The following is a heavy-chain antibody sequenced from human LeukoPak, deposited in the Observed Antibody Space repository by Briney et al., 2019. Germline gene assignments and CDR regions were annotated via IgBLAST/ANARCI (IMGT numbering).Heavy chain of an antibody. D-gene: IGHD3-3*01. CDR2: ISAYNGNT. Sequence: GSSVKVSCKASGGTFSSYAISWVRQAPGQGLEWMGWISAYNGNTNYAQKLQGRVTMTTDTSTSTAYMELRSLRSDDTAVYYCARGLWSGYSLYYFDYWGQEPWSPSPQ. V-gene: IGHV1-18*01. CDR3: ARGLWSGYSLYYFDY. CDR1: GGTFSSYA. J-gene: IGHJ4*01.